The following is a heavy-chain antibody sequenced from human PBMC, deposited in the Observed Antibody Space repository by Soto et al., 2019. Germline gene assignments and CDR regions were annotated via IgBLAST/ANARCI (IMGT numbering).Heavy chain of an antibody. CDR2: ISYDGSNK. D-gene: IGHD3-22*01. J-gene: IGHJ5*02. V-gene: IGHV3-30*18. CDR3: AKDAGYYDSSGYLNWFDP. CDR1: GFTFSSYG. Sequence: SLRLSCAASGFTFSSYGMHWVRQAPGKGLEWVAVISYDGSNKYYADSVKGRFTISRDNSKNTLYLQMNSLRAEDTAVYYCAKDAGYYDSSGYLNWFDPWGQGTLVTVSS.